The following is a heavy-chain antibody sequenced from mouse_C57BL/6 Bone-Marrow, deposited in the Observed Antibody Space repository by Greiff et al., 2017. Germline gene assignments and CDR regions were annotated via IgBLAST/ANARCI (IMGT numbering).Heavy chain of an antibody. V-gene: IGHV1-4*01. CDR1: GYTFTSYT. CDR3: ARSSDYDYDMDY. D-gene: IGHD2-4*01. Sequence: VQLQQSGAELARPGASVKMSCKASGYTFTSYTMPWVKQRPGQGLEWIGYINPSSGYTKYNQKFKNKATLTADKSSSTAYMQLSSLTSEDSAVYYCARSSDYDYDMDYWGQGTSVTVSS. J-gene: IGHJ4*01. CDR2: INPSSGYT.